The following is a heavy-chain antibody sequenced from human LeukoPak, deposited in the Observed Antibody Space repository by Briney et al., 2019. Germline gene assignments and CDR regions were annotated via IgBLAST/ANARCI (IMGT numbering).Heavy chain of an antibody. Sequence: GGSLRLSCAASGFTSSDHYMDWVRQAPGKGLKWVGRTRNKADSYTTEYAASVKGRFTISRDDSKNSLYLQMNSLRAEGTAVYYCAREPITSSGWYRYYYGMDVWGQGTTVTVSS. CDR1: GFTSSDHY. D-gene: IGHD6-19*01. J-gene: IGHJ6*02. CDR3: AREPITSSGWYRYYYGMDV. CDR2: TRNKADSYTT. V-gene: IGHV3-72*01.